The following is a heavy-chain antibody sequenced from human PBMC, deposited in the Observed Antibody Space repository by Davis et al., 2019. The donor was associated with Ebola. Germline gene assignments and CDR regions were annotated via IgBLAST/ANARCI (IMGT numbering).Heavy chain of an antibody. CDR3: AKGRVVVPAAGNWFDP. CDR2: IWYDGSNK. J-gene: IGHJ5*02. CDR1: GFTFSSYG. Sequence: GESLKISCAASGFTFSSYGMHWVRQAPGKGLEWVAVIWYDGSNKYYADSVKGRFTISRDNSKNTLYLQMNSLRAEDTAVYYCAKGRVVVPAAGNWFDPWGQGTLVTVSS. D-gene: IGHD2-2*01. V-gene: IGHV3-33*06.